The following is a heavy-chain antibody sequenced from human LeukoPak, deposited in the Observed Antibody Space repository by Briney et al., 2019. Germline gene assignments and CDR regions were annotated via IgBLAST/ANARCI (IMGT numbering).Heavy chain of an antibody. CDR1: GFTFSSCW. CDR3: ARVPHYYGSGSYYNVDGYFQH. V-gene: IGHV3-74*01. J-gene: IGHJ1*01. D-gene: IGHD3-10*01. Sequence: GGSLRLSCAASGFTFSSCWMHWVRQAPGKGLVWVSRINSDGSSTGYADSVKGRFTISRDNAKNTLYLQMNSLRAEDTAVYYCARVPHYYGSGSYYNVDGYFQHWGQGTLVTVSS. CDR2: INSDGSST.